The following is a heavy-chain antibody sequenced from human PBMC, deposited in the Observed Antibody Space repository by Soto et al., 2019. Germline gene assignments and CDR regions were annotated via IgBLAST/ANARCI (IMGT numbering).Heavy chain of an antibody. CDR3: ARPDCSGTGCHLIQH. J-gene: IGHJ1*01. CDR1: GFTFSTYN. Sequence: EVQLVGSGGGLVKPGGSLRLSCAASGFTFSTYNMNWDRQGPGKGLEWVSFISYSSTDIHYADSVKGRFTISRDNAKNSLYLQMNNLRAEDTAVYYCARPDCSGTGCHLIQHWGQGTLVTVSS. V-gene: IGHV3-21*06. CDR2: ISYSSTDI. D-gene: IGHD2-2*01.